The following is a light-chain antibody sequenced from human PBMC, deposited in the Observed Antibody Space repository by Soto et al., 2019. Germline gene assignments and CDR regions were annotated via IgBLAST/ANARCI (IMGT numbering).Light chain of an antibody. J-gene: IGKJ5*01. Sequence: EIVLTQYPATLSLSPGERATLSCRASQSINYYLAWYHQKPGQAPRLLIYDASNRATGIPARLSGSGSGTDFPLTISRIQPEDYAVYYCQQRSNWPTFSQGTRLEIK. CDR2: DAS. V-gene: IGKV3-11*01. CDR1: QSINYY. CDR3: QQRSNWPT.